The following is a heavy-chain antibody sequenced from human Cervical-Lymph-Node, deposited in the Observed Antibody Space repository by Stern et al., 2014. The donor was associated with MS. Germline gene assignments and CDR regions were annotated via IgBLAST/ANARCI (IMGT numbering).Heavy chain of an antibody. Sequence: VQLVESGPGLVKPSQTLSITCTVSGGSISSGDYYWSWIRQPPGKGLEWIGYIYYSGSTYYNPSLKSRVTISVDTSKNQFSLKLSSVTAADTAVYYCASANCSSTSCPNWFDPWGQGTLVTVSS. D-gene: IGHD2-2*01. CDR1: GGSISSGDYY. J-gene: IGHJ5*02. CDR2: IYYSGST. V-gene: IGHV4-30-4*01. CDR3: ASANCSSTSCPNWFDP.